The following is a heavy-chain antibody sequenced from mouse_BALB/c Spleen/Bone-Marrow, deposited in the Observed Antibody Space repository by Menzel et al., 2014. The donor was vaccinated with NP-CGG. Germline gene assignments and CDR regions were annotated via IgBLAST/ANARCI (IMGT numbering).Heavy chain of an antibody. CDR1: GFTFNTYA. V-gene: IGHV10-1*02. Sequence: EVHLVESGGGLVQPKGSLKLSYAASGFTFNTYAMNWVRQAPGKGLEWVARIRSKSNNYATYYADSVKDRFTISRDDSQSMLYLQMNNLKTEDTAMYYCVRQNYDYAWFAYWGQGTLVTVSA. CDR3: VRQNYDYAWFAY. CDR2: IRSKSNNYAT. D-gene: IGHD2-4*01. J-gene: IGHJ3*01.